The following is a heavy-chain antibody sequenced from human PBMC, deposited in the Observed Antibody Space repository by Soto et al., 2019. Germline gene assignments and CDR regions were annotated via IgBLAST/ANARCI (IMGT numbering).Heavy chain of an antibody. J-gene: IGHJ6*04. CDR1: GYNFATYW. CDR2: IYPGDSDT. CDR3: ARRGYSYGLDG. D-gene: IGHD4-4*01. Sequence: PGESLKISCKGSGYNFATYWIAWVRQLPGKGPEWMGIIYPGDSDTSYSPSFQGQVTISVDKSISTAYLQWNSLKAPDTAVYYCARRGYSYGLDGRGKGTPATVSS. V-gene: IGHV5-51*01.